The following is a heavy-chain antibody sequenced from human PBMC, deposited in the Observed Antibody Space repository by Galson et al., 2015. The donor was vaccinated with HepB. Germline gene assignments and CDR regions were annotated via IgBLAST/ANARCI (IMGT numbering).Heavy chain of an antibody. J-gene: IGHJ6*02. CDR1: GYTFTSYG. CDR3: ARQPYYYDSSGYNTDYYYYYGMDV. D-gene: IGHD3-22*01. V-gene: IGHV1-18*04. Sequence: CKASGYTFTSYGISWVRQAPGQGLEWMGWISAYNGNTNYAQKLQGRVTMTTDTSTSTAYMELRSLRSDDTAVYYCARQPYYYDSSGYNTDYYYYYGMDVWGQGTTVTVSS. CDR2: ISAYNGNT.